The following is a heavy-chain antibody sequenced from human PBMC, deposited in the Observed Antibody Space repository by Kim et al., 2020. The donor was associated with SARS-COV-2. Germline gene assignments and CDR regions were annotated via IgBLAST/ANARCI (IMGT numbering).Heavy chain of an antibody. D-gene: IGHD5-12*01. Sequence: SVQGRFTNTRDNTKNTLYLQMNSLRAEDTAVYYCAKDRGYGGNPGDYFDYWGQGTLVTVSS. V-gene: IGHV3-30*02. J-gene: IGHJ4*02. CDR3: AKDRGYGGNPGDYFDY.